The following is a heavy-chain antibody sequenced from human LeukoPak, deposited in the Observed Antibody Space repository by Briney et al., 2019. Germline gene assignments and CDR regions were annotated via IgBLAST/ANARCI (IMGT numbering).Heavy chain of an antibody. J-gene: IGHJ4*02. Sequence: GGSLRLSCAASGFTFSNAWMSWVRQAPGKGLEWVGRIKSKTDGGATDYAAPVKGRFTISRDDSKNTLYLQMNSLKTEDTAVYYCTTEYYDILTGYHDYWGQETLVTVSS. D-gene: IGHD3-9*01. CDR1: GFTFSNAW. CDR3: TTEYYDILTGYHDY. V-gene: IGHV3-15*01. CDR2: IKSKTDGGAT.